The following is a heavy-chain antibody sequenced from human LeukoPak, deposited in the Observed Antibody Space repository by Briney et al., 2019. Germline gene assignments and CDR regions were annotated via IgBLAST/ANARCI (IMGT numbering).Heavy chain of an antibody. J-gene: IGHJ4*02. Sequence: SGGSLRLSCVASGFTFSDYFMSWVRQAPGKGLEWLSFINSAGDNIYYADSVKGRFTISRDNAKKTLYLEMNSLRMEDTAIYYCATSRVFDYWGQGTLVTVSS. CDR2: INSAGDNI. V-gene: IGHV3-11*04. CDR1: GFTFSDYF. CDR3: ATSRVFDY.